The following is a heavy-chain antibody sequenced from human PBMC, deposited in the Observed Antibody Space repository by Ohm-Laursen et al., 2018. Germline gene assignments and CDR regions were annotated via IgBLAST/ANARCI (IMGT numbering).Heavy chain of an antibody. V-gene: IGHV4-59*08. CDR2: ILYTGTT. CDR3: ARQGYYYGMDV. Sequence: GTLSLTCAVSGGSISSYYWSWIRQSPGKGLEWIGYILYTGTTNYNPSLKSRVTISVDTSKNQFSLKMSSVTAADTAVYYCARQGYYYGMDVWGQGTTVTVSS. J-gene: IGHJ6*02. CDR1: GGSISSYY.